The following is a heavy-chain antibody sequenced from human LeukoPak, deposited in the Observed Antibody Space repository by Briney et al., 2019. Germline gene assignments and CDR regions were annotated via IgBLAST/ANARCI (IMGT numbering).Heavy chain of an antibody. D-gene: IGHD2-2*02. Sequence: SQTLSLTCTLSGGSISSGSYYWSWIRQPAGKGLEWIGRIYTSGSTNYNPSLKSRVTISVDTPKNQFSLKLSSVTAADTAVYYCAGDRVVVPAAIGGGYYYGMDVWGQGTTVTVSS. CDR2: IYTSGST. J-gene: IGHJ6*02. V-gene: IGHV4-61*02. CDR1: GGSISSGSYY. CDR3: AGDRVVVPAAIGGGYYYGMDV.